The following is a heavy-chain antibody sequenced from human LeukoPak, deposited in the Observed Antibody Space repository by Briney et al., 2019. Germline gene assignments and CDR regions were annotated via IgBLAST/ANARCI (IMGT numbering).Heavy chain of an antibody. D-gene: IGHD4/OR15-4a*01. CDR3: ARAIGGYGDYGPYWFDP. Sequence: PSETLSLTCTVSGASISTSTYYGSWIRQPPGKGLEWIGYIHNSGSTTYIPSLKSRVTISLDTSKNQFSLTLRSVTAADTAVYYCARAIGGYGDYGPYWFDPWGQGTLVTVSS. V-gene: IGHV4-61*01. J-gene: IGHJ5*02. CDR1: GASISTSTYY. CDR2: IHNSGST.